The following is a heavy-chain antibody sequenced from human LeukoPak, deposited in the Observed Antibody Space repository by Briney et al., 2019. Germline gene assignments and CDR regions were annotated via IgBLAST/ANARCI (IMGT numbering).Heavy chain of an antibody. V-gene: IGHV4-39*01. CDR1: GGSISSSSYC. J-gene: IGHJ4*02. D-gene: IGHD5-12*01. Sequence: PSETLSLTCSVSGGSISSSSYCWGWIRQPPGNGLEWIGNVYYSGSTYYNPSLKSRVTISVDTSKNQFSLKLSSVTAADTAVYYCARRRGYDHFDYWGQGTLVTVSS. CDR2: VYYSGST. CDR3: ARRRGYDHFDY.